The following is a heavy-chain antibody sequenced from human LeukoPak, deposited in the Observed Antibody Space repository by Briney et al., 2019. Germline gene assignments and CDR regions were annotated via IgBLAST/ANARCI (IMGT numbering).Heavy chain of an antibody. D-gene: IGHD2-15*01. CDR1: GGSFSGYY. CDR2: INHSGST. V-gene: IGHV4-34*01. J-gene: IGHJ4*02. CDR3: ADRYCSGGSCFDY. Sequence: SETLSLTCAVYGGSFSGYYWSWIRQPPGKGLEWIGEINHSGSTNYNPSLKSRVTISVDTSKNQFSLKLSSVTAADTAVYYCADRYCSGGSCFDYWGQGTLVTVSS.